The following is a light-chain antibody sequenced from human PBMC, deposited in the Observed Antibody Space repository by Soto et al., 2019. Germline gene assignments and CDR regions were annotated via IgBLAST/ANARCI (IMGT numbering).Light chain of an antibody. CDR3: QQYYSPWT. Sequence: DIVMTQSPDSLAVSLGERATINCKSSQSVLYSSNNKNYLAWYQQKPGQPPKLLIYWASIRESGVPDRFSGSGSGTDFTLTISNLQAEDVLVYYCQQYYSPWTFGQGTKVEIK. V-gene: IGKV4-1*01. CDR1: QSVLYSSNNKNY. J-gene: IGKJ1*01. CDR2: WAS.